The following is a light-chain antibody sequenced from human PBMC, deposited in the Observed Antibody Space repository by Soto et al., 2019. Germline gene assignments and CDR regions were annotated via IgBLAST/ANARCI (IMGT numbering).Light chain of an antibody. CDR2: WAS. CDR3: QQYYTMYT. CDR1: QSVLYSSNNKNY. J-gene: IGKJ2*01. V-gene: IGKV4-1*01. Sequence: DIVMTQSPDSLAVSLGERATINCKSSQSVLYSSNNKNYLAWYQQKPGQPPKLLIYWASTRDSGVPDRFSGSGSGTDFTLTISSLQAEDVAVYYCQQYYTMYTFGQGPKLEIK.